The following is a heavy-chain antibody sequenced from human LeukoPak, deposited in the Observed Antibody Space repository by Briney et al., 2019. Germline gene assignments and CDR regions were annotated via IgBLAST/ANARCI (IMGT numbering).Heavy chain of an antibody. CDR1: GGSFSGYY. CDR3: ARFYSGYWVDY. J-gene: IGHJ4*02. V-gene: IGHV4-34*01. Sequence: SETLSLTCAVYGGSFSGYYWSWIRQPPGKGLEWIGEINHSGSTNYNPSLKSRVTISVDTSKNQFSLKLSSVTAADTAVYYCARFYSGYWVDYWGQGTLVTVSS. D-gene: IGHD5-12*01. CDR2: INHSGST.